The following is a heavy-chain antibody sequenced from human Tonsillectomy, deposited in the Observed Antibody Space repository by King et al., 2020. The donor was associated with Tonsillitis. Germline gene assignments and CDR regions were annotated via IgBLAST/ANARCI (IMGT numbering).Heavy chain of an antibody. J-gene: IGHJ4*02. CDR2: IYTSGST. V-gene: IGHV4-4*07. Sequence: LQLQESGPGLVKPSETLSLTCTVSGGSISSYYWSWIRQPAGKGLEWIGRIYTSGSTNYNPSLKSRVTMSVDTSKNQFSRKLSSVTAADTAVYYCARDWDYGSGSASLDYWGQGTLVTVSS. CDR1: GGSISSYY. D-gene: IGHD3-10*01. CDR3: ARDWDYGSGSASLDY.